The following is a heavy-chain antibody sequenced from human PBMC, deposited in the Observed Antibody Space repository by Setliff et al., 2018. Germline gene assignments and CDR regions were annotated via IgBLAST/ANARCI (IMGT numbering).Heavy chain of an antibody. CDR2: IYHNGNT. CDR3: ARERTAYSYGLDV. V-gene: IGHV4-59*02. J-gene: IGHJ6*02. Sequence: PSETLSLTCTVSGGSVSPYFWSWIRQPPGKGLQWIGYIYHNGNTNFNPSLKSRVNMSIDTSKNQFALNLKSVTAADTAVYYCARERTAYSYGLDVWGQGTTVTVSS. CDR1: GGSVSPYF. D-gene: IGHD5-18*01.